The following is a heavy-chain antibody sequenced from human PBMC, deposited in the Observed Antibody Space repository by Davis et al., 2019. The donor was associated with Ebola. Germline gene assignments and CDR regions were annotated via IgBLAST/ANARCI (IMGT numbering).Heavy chain of an antibody. J-gene: IGHJ3*02. CDR3: GRHFDYDYGADPFTI. CDR1: GGSISSYY. CDR2: IHYSGVT. D-gene: IGHD4/OR15-4a*01. Sequence: SETLSLSCTASGGSISSYYWSWIRQPPGKGLEWIAYIHYSGVTNYNPSLHSRVTISVDTSKNQFSQRLSSVTAADTAMYYCGRHFDYDYGADPFTIWGQGTMVSVSS. V-gene: IGHV4-59*08.